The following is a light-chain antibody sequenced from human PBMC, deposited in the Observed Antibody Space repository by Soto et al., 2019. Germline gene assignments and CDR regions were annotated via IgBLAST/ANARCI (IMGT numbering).Light chain of an antibody. V-gene: IGKV3-20*01. CDR3: QQYGTSPRT. CDR2: GAS. CDR1: QSVTSNY. Sequence: EIVLTQSPGTLSLSPGERATLSCRASQSVTSNYIAWYQHKPGQAPRLLIYGASSRVTGIPDRFSGSGAGTDFVLTISRLEPEDFALYYCQQYGTSPRTFGQGTKLEIK. J-gene: IGKJ2*01.